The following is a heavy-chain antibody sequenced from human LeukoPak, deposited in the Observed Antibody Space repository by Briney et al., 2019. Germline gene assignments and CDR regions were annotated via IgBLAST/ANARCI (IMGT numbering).Heavy chain of an antibody. CDR2: ISGSGGST. J-gene: IGHJ4*02. CDR1: GFTFSSYA. V-gene: IGHV3-23*01. D-gene: IGHD6-19*01. Sequence: GSLRLSCAASGFTFSSYATSWVRQAPGKGLEWVPAISGSGGSTYYADSVKGRFTISRDNSKNTLYLQMNSLRAEDTAVYYCAKDWGIAVAGPIYFDYWGQGTLVTVSS. CDR3: AKDWGIAVAGPIYFDY.